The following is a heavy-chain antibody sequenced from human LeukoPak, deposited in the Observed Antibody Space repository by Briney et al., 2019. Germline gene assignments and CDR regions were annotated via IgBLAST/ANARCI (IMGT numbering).Heavy chain of an antibody. CDR2: IYPGDSDT. J-gene: IGHJ4*02. Sequence: GDSPQISSKASGYSFTSYWIGWVRQMPGKGLEWMGIIYPGDSDTRYSPSFQGQVTISADKSTSTAYLQWSSLKASDTAMYYCARGGYCGGDCYSEVDYWGQGTLVTVSS. CDR3: ARGGYCGGDCYSEVDY. D-gene: IGHD2-21*02. V-gene: IGHV5-51*01. CDR1: GYSFTSYW.